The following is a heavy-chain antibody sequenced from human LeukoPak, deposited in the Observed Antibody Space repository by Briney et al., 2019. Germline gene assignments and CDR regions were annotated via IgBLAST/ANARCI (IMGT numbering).Heavy chain of an antibody. CDR3: ARGAGYYDILTGYIRGYFFDY. Sequence: SETLSLTCAVYGGSFSGYYWSWIRQPPGKGLEWIGEINHSGSTNYNPSLKSRVTISVDTSKNQFSLKLSSVTAADTAVYYCARGAGYYDILTGYIRGYFFDYWGQGILVTVSS. CDR2: INHSGST. V-gene: IGHV4-34*01. D-gene: IGHD3-9*01. J-gene: IGHJ4*02. CDR1: GGSFSGYY.